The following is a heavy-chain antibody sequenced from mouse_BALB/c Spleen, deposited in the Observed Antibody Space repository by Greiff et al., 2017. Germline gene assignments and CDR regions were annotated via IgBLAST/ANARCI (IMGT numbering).Heavy chain of an antibody. CDR2: ISSGGSYT. Sequence: EVKLVESGGGLVKPGGSLKLSCAASGFTFSSYAMSWVRQSPEKRLEWVAEISSGGSYTYYPDTVTGRFTISRDNAKNTLYLEMSSLRSEDTAMYYCARGGSSGYGTYWGQGTLVTVSA. J-gene: IGHJ3*01. V-gene: IGHV5-9-4*01. D-gene: IGHD3-1*01. CDR3: ARGGSSGYGTY. CDR1: GFTFSSYA.